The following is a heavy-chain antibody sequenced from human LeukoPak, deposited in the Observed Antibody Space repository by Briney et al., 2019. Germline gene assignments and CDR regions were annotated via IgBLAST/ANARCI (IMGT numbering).Heavy chain of an antibody. Sequence: GSLRLPCAASGFTFSNYALNWVRQAPGKGLEWIGEINHSGSTNYNPSLKSRVTISVDTSKNQFSLKLSSVTAADTAVYYCARVGQPYYYYGMDVWGQGTTVTVSS. V-gene: IGHV4-34*01. CDR1: GFTFSNYA. D-gene: IGHD6-13*01. CDR2: INHSGST. CDR3: ARVGQPYYYYGMDV. J-gene: IGHJ6*02.